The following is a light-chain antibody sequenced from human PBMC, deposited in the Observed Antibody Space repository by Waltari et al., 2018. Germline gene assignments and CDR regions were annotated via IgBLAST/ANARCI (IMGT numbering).Light chain of an antibody. J-gene: IGLJ1*01. CDR1: RSAIGVYNI. CDR2: DVT. V-gene: IGLV2-14*03. CDR3: SSYTTSISYV. Sequence: QSALTQPASVSGSPGQSITISCTGTRSAIGVYNIVSWYQQHPGKAPKLMIYDVTNRPSGVSDRFSGSKSDYTASLTISGLQAEDEADYYCSSYTTSISYVFGTGTRVTVL.